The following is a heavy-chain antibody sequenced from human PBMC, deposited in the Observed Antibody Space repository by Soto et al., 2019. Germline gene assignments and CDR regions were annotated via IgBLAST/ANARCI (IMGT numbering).Heavy chain of an antibody. CDR3: PKGPRLQFGASICGT. CDR2: ITWEGGNT. J-gene: IGHJ5*02. V-gene: IGHV3-43D*04. Sequence: PGGSRRLSCAASGFKFDDYAMHWVRQSPGKGLEWVSLITWEGGNTFYAGSVKGRFAISRESRKDSVYLQMNNLRHEDSAFDDCPKGPRLQFGASICGTWRQRTTVT. CDR1: GFKFDDYA. D-gene: IGHD3-16*01.